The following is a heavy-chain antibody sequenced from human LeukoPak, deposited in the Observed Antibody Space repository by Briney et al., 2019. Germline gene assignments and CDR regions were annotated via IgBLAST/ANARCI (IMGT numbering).Heavy chain of an antibody. CDR3: ARGVPGGLLRGPNWYFDL. Sequence: PSETLSLTCTVSGGSISSYYWSWIRQPPGKGLEWIGYIYYSGSTNYNPSLKSRVTISVDTSKNQFSLKLSSVTAADTAVYYCARGVPGGLLRGPNWYFDLWGRGTLVTVSS. J-gene: IGHJ2*01. D-gene: IGHD3-10*01. V-gene: IGHV4-59*01. CDR2: IYYSGST. CDR1: GGSISSYY.